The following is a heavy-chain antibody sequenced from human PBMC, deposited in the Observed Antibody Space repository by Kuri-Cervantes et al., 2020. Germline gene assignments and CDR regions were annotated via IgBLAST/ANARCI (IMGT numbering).Heavy chain of an antibody. Sequence: GESLKISCAASGFTFSDHYMDWVRQAPGKGLEWVGRIRNKANSYTTEYAASVKGRFTISRDDSKNSLYLQMNSLRAEDTAVYYCARGPAPSVDYDFWSGYYTSAFDIWGQGTMVTVSS. J-gene: IGHJ3*02. V-gene: IGHV3-72*01. D-gene: IGHD3-3*01. CDR2: IRNKANSYTT. CDR3: ARGPAPSVDYDFWSGYYTSAFDI. CDR1: GFTFSDHY.